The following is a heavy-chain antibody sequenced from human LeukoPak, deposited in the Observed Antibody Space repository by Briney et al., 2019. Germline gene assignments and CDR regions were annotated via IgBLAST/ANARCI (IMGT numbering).Heavy chain of an antibody. CDR1: GYTFTSYY. CDR3: ARDLREPSYEYYFDY. CDR2: INPSGGST. J-gene: IGHJ4*02. V-gene: IGHV1-46*01. Sequence: ASVKVSCKASGYTFTSYYMHWVRQAPGQGLEWMGIINPSGGSTSYAQKFQGRVTMTRDMSTSTVYMELSSLRSEDTAVYYCARDLREPSYEYYFDYWGQGTLVTVSS. D-gene: IGHD3-16*01.